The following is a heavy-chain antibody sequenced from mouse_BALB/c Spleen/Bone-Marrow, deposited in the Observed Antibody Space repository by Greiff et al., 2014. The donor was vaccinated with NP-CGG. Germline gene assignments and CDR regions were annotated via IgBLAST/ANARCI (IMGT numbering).Heavy chain of an antibody. CDR2: IDPENGDT. J-gene: IGHJ2*01. CDR3: NARGDYDFDYFDY. Sequence: VQLQQSGAELVRSGASVKLSCTASGFNIKDYYMHWVKQRPEQGLEWIGWIDPENGDTEYARKFQGKATMTADTSSNTAYLQLSSLTSEDTSVDYCNARGDYDFDYFDYWGQGTTLTVSS. CDR1: GFNIKDYY. D-gene: IGHD2-4*01. V-gene: IGHV14-4*02.